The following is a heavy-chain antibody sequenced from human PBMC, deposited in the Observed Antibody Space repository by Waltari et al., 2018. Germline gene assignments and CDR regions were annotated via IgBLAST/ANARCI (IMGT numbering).Heavy chain of an antibody. J-gene: IGHJ4*02. CDR3: ARGGWAAAGSDDY. CDR2: KNPNSGNP. CDR1: GYTFTSYD. V-gene: IGHV1-8*01. D-gene: IGHD6-13*01. Sequence: QVQLVQSGAEVKKPGASVKVSCKASGYTFTSYDINWVRQATGQGLEWRGWKNPNSGNPAYAQKFQGRVTLTRNTSIRTAYMELSSLRSEDTAVYYCARGGWAAAGSDDYWGQGPLVTVSS.